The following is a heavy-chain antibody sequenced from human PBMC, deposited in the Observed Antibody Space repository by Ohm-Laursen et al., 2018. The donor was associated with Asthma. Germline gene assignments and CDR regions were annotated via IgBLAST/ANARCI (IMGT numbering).Heavy chain of an antibody. V-gene: IGHV3-30-3*01. CDR1: GFTFSSYA. D-gene: IGHD6-13*01. CDR3: ARGDQIDGIAAAGVDY. Sequence: SLRLSCSASGFTFSSYAMHWVRQAPGKGLEWVAVISYDGSNKYYADSVKGRFTISRDNSKNTLYLQMNSLRAEDTAVYYCARGDQIDGIAAAGVDYWGQGTLVTVSS. CDR2: ISYDGSNK. J-gene: IGHJ4*02.